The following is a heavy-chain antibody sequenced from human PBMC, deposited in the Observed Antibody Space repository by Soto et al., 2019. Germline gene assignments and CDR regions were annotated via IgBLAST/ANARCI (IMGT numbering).Heavy chain of an antibody. CDR1: GFSFRSDW. Sequence: EDQLVESGGGLVQPGGSLRLTCAVSGFSFRSDWMNWVRQAPGKGLEWVAHTNQDGSEKYYLDSVKGRFTIFRDNAKNSLYLQITSLRAEDTAVYYCSGGVGDAIWGQGTLVTVSS. D-gene: IGHD1-26*01. CDR2: TNQDGSEK. CDR3: SGGVGDAI. J-gene: IGHJ4*02. V-gene: IGHV3-7*04.